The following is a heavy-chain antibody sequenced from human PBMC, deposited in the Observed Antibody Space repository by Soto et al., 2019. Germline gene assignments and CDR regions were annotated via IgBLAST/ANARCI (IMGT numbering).Heavy chain of an antibody. J-gene: IGHJ6*02. D-gene: IGHD1-26*01. CDR2: INVGNGNT. V-gene: IGHV1-3*01. CDR1: GYTFTSNS. Sequence: ASVKVSCKTSGYTFTSNSMHWVRQAPGQRPEWMGWINVGNGNTKYSQKSQGRVTITRDTSASTAYMELSSLRSEDTALYYCAREALVGTTTRGFYYGMDVWGQGTTVTVSS. CDR3: AREALVGTTTRGFYYGMDV.